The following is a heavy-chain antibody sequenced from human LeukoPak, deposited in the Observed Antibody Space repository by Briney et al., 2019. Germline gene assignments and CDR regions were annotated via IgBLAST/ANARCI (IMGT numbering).Heavy chain of an antibody. CDR2: ISYDGSNK. CDR1: GFFFSSYA. D-gene: IGHD3-9*01. Sequence: GRSLRLSCAPSGFFFSSYAMHWVRQAPGKGLEWVAVISYDGSNKYYADSVKGRFTISRDNSKNSLYLQMNSLRAEDTAVYYWARDLPGEYYDISYWFDPWGQGTLVTVSS. J-gene: IGHJ5*02. CDR3: ARDLPGEYYDISYWFDP. V-gene: IGHV3-30*04.